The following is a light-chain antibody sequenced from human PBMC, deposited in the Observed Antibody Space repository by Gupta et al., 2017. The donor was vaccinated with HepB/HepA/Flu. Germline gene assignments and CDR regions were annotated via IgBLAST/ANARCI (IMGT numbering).Light chain of an antibody. CDR2: AAS. Sequence: DIQMTQSPSSLSASVGDRITTTCRASQSIDTHLNWYQQKVGKAPKFLIYAASSLQSGVPSRFSGSGSGTDFTLTINSLQPEDFATYYCQQSYSIPQTFGQGTKVEIK. CDR1: QSIDTH. J-gene: IGKJ1*01. CDR3: QQSYSIPQT. V-gene: IGKV1-39*01.